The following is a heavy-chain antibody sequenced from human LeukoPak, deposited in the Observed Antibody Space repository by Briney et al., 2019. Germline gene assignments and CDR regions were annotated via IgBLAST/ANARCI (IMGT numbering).Heavy chain of an antibody. CDR1: GFTFSSYA. Sequence: PGGSLRLSCAASGFTFSSYAMHWVRQAPGKGLEYVSAISSNGGSTYYANSVKGRFTISRDNSKNTLYLQMNSLRAEDTAVYYCARAAYFGVYYFDYWGQGTLVTVSS. CDR2: ISSNGGST. J-gene: IGHJ4*02. D-gene: IGHD3-3*01. V-gene: IGHV3-64*01. CDR3: ARAAYFGVYYFDY.